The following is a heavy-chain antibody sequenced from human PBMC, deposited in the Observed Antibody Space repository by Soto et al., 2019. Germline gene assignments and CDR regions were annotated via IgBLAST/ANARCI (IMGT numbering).Heavy chain of an antibody. CDR2: INHSGGT. J-gene: IGHJ4*02. Sequence: QVQLQQWGAGLLKPSETLSLTCAVYGWSFSGYYWRWIRQPPGKGLEWMGEINHSGGTKYNPSLKSRDNISVDTSKNQFSLKLSSVTDADTAVYYCARGTRRRSKELGYWGQGTLVSVSS. CDR1: GWSFSGYY. CDR3: ARGTRRRSKELGY. V-gene: IGHV4-34*01. D-gene: IGHD3-10*01.